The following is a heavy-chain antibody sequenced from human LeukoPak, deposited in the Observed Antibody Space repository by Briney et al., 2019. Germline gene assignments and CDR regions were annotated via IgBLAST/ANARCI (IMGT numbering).Heavy chain of an antibody. J-gene: IGHJ6*03. CDR2: IIPIFGTA. Sequence: SVKVSCKASGGTFSSYAISWVRQAPGQGLEWMGGIIPIFGTANYAQKFQGRVTITTDESTSTAYMELSSLRSEDTAVYYCARSQDIVVVPAAPGPPYYYYVDVWGKGTTVTVSS. CDR1: GGTFSSYA. V-gene: IGHV1-69*05. CDR3: ARSQDIVVVPAAPGPPYYYYVDV. D-gene: IGHD2-2*01.